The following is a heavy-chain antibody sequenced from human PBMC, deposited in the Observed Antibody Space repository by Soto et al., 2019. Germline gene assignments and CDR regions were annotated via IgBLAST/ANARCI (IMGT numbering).Heavy chain of an antibody. J-gene: IGHJ6*02. CDR2: IYHSGST. V-gene: IGHV4-30-2*01. CDR3: ASEGYYGLDV. Sequence: QLQLQESGSGLVKASQTLSLTCGVSGGSITSSGYFWNWLRQPPGKGLEWVGYIYHSGSTYYNPSLKRRVTISVDGSKNHFSLRLNSGTAADTAVYYCASEGYYGLDVWGQGTTVTVSS. CDR1: GGSITSSGYF.